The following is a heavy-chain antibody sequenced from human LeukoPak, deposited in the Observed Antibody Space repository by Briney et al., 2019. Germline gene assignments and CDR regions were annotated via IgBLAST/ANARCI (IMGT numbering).Heavy chain of an antibody. CDR1: GFIVNSYA. J-gene: IGHJ5*02. CDR2: IYSDGVT. V-gene: IGHV3-66*02. CDR3: AIDRAEGKTWVEFDP. Sequence: PGGSLRLSCAASGFIVNSYAMSWVRQAPGKGLAWVSLIYSDGVTQYADSVKGRFTISRDNSKNTLYLQMNSLRDEDTAVYFCAIDRAEGKTWVEFDPWGQGTLVTVSS.